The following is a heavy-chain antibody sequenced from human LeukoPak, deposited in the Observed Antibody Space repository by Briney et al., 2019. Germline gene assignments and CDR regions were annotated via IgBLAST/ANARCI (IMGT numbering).Heavy chain of an antibody. CDR2: IYYSGST. D-gene: IGHD3-10*01. CDR3: ARIAVRGVTVDY. J-gene: IGHJ4*02. Sequence: PSETLSLTCTVSGGSISSSSYYWGWIRQPPGKGLEWIGSIYYSGSTYYNPYLKSRVTISVDTSKNQFSLKLSSVTAADTAVYYCARIAVRGVTVDYWGQGTLVTVSS. CDR1: GGSISSSSYY. V-gene: IGHV4-39*01.